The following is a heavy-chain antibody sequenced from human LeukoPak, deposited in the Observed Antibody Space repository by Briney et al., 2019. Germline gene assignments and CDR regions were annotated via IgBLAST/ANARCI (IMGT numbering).Heavy chain of an antibody. CDR1: GFTFSSYE. CDR2: ISSSGSTI. Sequence: GGSLRLTCAASGFTFSSYEMNWVRQAPGKGLEWVSYISSSGSTIYYADSVKGRFTISRDNAKNSLYLQMNSLRAEDTAVYYCARTKWLEAIDYWGQGTLVTVSS. CDR3: ARTKWLEAIDY. J-gene: IGHJ4*02. V-gene: IGHV3-48*03. D-gene: IGHD6-19*01.